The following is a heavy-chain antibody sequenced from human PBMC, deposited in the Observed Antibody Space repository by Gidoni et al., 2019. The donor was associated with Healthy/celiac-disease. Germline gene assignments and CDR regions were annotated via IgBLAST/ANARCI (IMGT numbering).Heavy chain of an antibody. J-gene: IGHJ4*02. D-gene: IGHD6-19*01. CDR2: ISSSGSTI. CDR1: GFTFSSYE. Sequence: EVQLVESGGGLVQPGGSLRLSCAASGFTFSSYEMNWVRQAPGKGLEWVSYISSSGSTIYYADSVKGRFTISRDNAKNSLYLQMNSLRAEDTAVYYCARDLGNQWLVFGALDYWGQGTLVTVSS. CDR3: ARDLGNQWLVFGALDY. V-gene: IGHV3-48*03.